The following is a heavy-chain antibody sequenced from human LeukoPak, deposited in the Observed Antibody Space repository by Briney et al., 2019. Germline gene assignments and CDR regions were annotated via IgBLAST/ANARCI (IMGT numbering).Heavy chain of an antibody. CDR3: ARDRVVRGVIPTDYYYYYMDV. V-gene: IGHV3-66*01. J-gene: IGHJ6*03. CDR2: IYSGGST. CDR1: GFTVSSNY. D-gene: IGHD3-10*01. Sequence: GGSLRLSCAASGFTVSSNYMSWVRQAPGKGLEWVSVIYSGGSTYYADSVKGRFTISRDNSKNTLYLQMNSLRAEDTAVYYCARDRVVRGVIPTDYYYYYMDVWGKGTTVTISS.